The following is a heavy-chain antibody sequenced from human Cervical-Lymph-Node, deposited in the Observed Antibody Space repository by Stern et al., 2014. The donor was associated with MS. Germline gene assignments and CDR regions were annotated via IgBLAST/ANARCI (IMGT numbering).Heavy chain of an antibody. V-gene: IGHV3-33*01. D-gene: IGHD6-25*01. CDR1: GFTFSNYG. CDR2: IWYDGSKE. Sequence: QVKLVESGGAVVQPGGSLRLSCEASGFTFSNYGMNWVRQAPGKGLAWVNLIWYDGSKESYADSVKGRFTISRDNSKNMLYLQIHSLRVEDTAVYFCARETGGHRNYYGLDVWGQGTTITVSS. J-gene: IGHJ6*02. CDR3: ARETGGHRNYYGLDV.